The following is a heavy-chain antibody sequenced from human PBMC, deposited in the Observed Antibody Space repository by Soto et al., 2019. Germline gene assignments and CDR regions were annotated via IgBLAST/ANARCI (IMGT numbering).Heavy chain of an antibody. CDR3: ARDISLSYGSGSTYYYYYGMDV. CDR2: IIPIFGTA. CDR1: GGAFSIYA. J-gene: IGHJ6*02. D-gene: IGHD3-10*01. Sequence: ASVNVSCKAAGGAFSIYAISWVRQAPGQGLEWMGGIIPIFGTANYAQRFQGRVTITADESTSTAYMELSSLRSEDTAVYYCARDISLSYGSGSTYYYYYGMDVWGQGTTVTVSS. V-gene: IGHV1-69*13.